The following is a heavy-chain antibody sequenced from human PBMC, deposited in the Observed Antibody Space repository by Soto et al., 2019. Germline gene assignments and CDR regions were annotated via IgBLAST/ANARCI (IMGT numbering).Heavy chain of an antibody. D-gene: IGHD3-3*01. CDR1: GYTFTSYG. J-gene: IGHJ6*02. CDR3: ARDGEVDLYYYGMDV. Sequence: ASVKVSCKASGYTFTSYGISWVRQAPGQGLEWMGWISAYNGNTNYAQKLQGRGTMTTDTSTSTAYMELRSLRSDDTAVYYCARDGEVDLYYYGMDVWGQGTTVTVSS. CDR2: ISAYNGNT. V-gene: IGHV1-18*04.